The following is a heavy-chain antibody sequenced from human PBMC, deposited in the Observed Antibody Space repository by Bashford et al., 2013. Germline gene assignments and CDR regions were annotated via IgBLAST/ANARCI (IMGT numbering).Heavy chain of an antibody. CDR3: AKDYCAGDCASFFDL. CDR1: GYTFSDYY. V-gene: IGHV1-2*02. CDR2: INPNPNSGAT. D-gene: IGHD2-21*02. J-gene: IGHJ2*01. Sequence: ASVKVSCKASGYTFSDYYLHWVRQAPGQGLEWMGWINPNPNSGATKYAEMFQGRVTLTRDMSIGTAYMELNRLRSDDTAVYYCAKDYCAGDCASFFDLWGLAPWSPSPQ.